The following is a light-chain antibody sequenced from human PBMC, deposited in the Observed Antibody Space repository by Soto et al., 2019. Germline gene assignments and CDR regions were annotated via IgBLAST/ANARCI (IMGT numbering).Light chain of an antibody. CDR3: QQHGTSPPWT. CDR2: GAS. V-gene: IGKV3-20*01. J-gene: IGKJ2*02. Sequence: EIVLTQSPGTLSLSPGERATLSYRASQSVSSNYLAWYQQKPGQAPRLLIYGASSRATGIPDRFSGSGSGTDFTLTISRLEPEDFAVYYCQQHGTSPPWTFGQGTKLEIK. CDR1: QSVSSNY.